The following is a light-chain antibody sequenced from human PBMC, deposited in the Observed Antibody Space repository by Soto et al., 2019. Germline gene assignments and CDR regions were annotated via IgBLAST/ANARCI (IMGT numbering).Light chain of an antibody. CDR1: QSVSSN. CDR3: QQYNKWRT. J-gene: IGKJ1*01. V-gene: IGKV3-15*01. CDR2: GAS. Sequence: IVMTQSSATLSKTPGERATLSCRASQSVSSNLAWYQQKPGQAPRLLIYGASTRATGIPARISGSGSGTEFTLTITSLQSEDFAVYYCQQYNKWRTFGQGTKVDIK.